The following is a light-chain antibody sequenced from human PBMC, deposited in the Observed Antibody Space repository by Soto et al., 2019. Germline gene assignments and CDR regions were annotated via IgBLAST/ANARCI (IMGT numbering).Light chain of an antibody. CDR1: QSISSY. V-gene: IGKV1-39*01. J-gene: IGKJ1*01. CDR3: QQSYSTPPSRT. Sequence: DIQMTQSPSSLSASVGDRVTITCRASQSISSYLNWYQQKPGKAPKLLIYAASSLQSGVPSRFSGSGSGTDFTLTISSLQPEDFATYYCQQSYSTPPSRTFGQGTKVEIK. CDR2: AAS.